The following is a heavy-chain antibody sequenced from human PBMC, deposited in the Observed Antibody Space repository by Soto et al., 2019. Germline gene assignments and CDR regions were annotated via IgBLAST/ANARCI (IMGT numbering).Heavy chain of an antibody. CDR2: IYYSGST. D-gene: IGHD3-22*01. CDR3: ASGATPTYYYDSSGYYYAREYFQH. V-gene: IGHV4-30-4*01. J-gene: IGHJ1*01. Sequence: SETLSLTCTVSGGSISSGEYYWSWIRQPPGKGLEWIGYIYYSGSTYYNPSLKSRVTISVDTSKNQFSLKLSSVTAADTAVYYCASGATPTYYYDSSGYYYAREYFQHWGQGTLVTVSS. CDR1: GGSISSGEYY.